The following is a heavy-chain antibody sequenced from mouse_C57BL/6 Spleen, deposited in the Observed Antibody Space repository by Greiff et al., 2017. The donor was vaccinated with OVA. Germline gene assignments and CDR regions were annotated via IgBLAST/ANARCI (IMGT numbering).Heavy chain of an antibody. CDR2: INPYNGGT. CDR1: GYTFTDYY. J-gene: IGHJ2*01. Sequence: EVQLQQSGPVLVKPGASVKMSCKASGYTFTDYYMNWVKQSHGKSLEWIGVINPYNGGTSYNQKFKGKATLTVDKSSSTAYMELNSLTSEDSAVYYCARGVLLTLDYWGQGTTLTVSS. D-gene: IGHD1-1*01. V-gene: IGHV1-19*01. CDR3: ARGVLLTLDY.